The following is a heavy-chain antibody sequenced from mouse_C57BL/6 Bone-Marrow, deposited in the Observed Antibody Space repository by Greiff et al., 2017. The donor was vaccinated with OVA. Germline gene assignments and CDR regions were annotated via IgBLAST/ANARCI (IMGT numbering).Heavy chain of an antibody. J-gene: IGHJ4*01. CDR2: IDPETGGP. V-gene: IGHV1-15*01. CDR3: TRGYSNYYAMDY. CDR1: GYTFTDYE. D-gene: IGHD2-5*01. Sequence: QVQLQQSGAELVRPGASVTLSCKASGYTFTDYEMHWVKQTPVHGLEWIGAIDPETGGPAYNQKFKGKAILTADKSSSTAYMELRSLTSEDSAGYYCTRGYSNYYAMDYWGQGTSVTVAS.